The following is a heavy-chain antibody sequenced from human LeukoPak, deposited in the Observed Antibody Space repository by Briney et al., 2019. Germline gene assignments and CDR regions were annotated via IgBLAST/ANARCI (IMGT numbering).Heavy chain of an antibody. Sequence: ASVKVSCKASGYXFTGYYMHWVRQAPGQGLEWMGWINPNSGGTNYAQKFQGRVTMTRDTSISTAYMELSRLRSDDTAVYYCARVRGGMIVVVFDYWGQGTLVTVSS. CDR1: GYXFTGYY. CDR3: ARVRGGMIVVVFDY. V-gene: IGHV1-2*02. CDR2: INPNSGGT. D-gene: IGHD3-22*01. J-gene: IGHJ4*02.